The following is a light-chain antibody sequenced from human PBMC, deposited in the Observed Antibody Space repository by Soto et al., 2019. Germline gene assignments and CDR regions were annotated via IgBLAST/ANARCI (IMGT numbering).Light chain of an antibody. CDR1: SSNIGAGFD. J-gene: IGLJ1*01. Sequence: QSVLTQPPSVSGAPGQRVTMSCTGSSSNIGAGFDVHWYQHLPGTAPKLLILSNNQRPSGVPDRFSGSKSGTSASLAISGLQSEDEADYHCSAWDDSLNGYVFGTGTKVTVL. CDR3: SAWDDSLNGYV. CDR2: SNN. V-gene: IGLV1-40*01.